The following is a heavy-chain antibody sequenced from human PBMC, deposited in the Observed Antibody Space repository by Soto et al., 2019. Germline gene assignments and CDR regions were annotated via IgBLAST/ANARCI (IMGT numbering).Heavy chain of an antibody. CDR2: FYNSGNT. Sequence: TLALTRTVSGGSISSGGYFWSWIRQPPGKGLEWIGYFYNSGNTDYNPSLKSRVTISGXXSXXXFXLXXXSXTAADTAVYYCARDYYGMDVWGQGTTVTVSS. V-gene: IGHV4-30-4*08. J-gene: IGHJ6*02. CDR1: GGSISSGGYF. CDR3: ARDYYGMDV.